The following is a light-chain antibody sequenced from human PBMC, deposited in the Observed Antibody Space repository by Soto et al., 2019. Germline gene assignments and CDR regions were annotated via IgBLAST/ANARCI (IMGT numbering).Light chain of an antibody. CDR3: QQYGASPFT. V-gene: IGKV3-20*01. CDR1: ESVSINS. Sequence: EIVLTQSPGPLSLSPGESATLSCKASESVSINSFAWDYQKPGQPPRLLIYGASTRATGIPDRFSGSGSGTDFVLSINRLEVEDSGMYYCQQYGASPFTFGPGTRVDIK. CDR2: GAS. J-gene: IGKJ3*01.